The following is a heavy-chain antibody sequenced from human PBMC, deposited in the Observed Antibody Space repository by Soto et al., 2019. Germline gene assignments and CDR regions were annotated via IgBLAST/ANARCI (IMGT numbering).Heavy chain of an antibody. V-gene: IGHV1-69*13. CDR1: GGTFSSYA. D-gene: IGHD1-26*01. CDR2: IIPIFGTA. Sequence: SVKVSFKASGGTFSSYAISWVRQAPGQGLEWMGGIIPIFGTANYAQKFQGRVTITADESTSTAYMELSSLRSEDTAVYYCARVGSGRVVGATTSYFDYWGQGTLVTVSS. J-gene: IGHJ4*02. CDR3: ARVGSGRVVGATTSYFDY.